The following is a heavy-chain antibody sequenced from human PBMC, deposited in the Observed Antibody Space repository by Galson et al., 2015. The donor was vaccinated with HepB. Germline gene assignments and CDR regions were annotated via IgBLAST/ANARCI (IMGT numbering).Heavy chain of an antibody. V-gene: IGHV3-21*01. CDR2: ISSSSSYI. D-gene: IGHD4-11*01. CDR1: GFTFSSYS. Sequence: SLRLSCAASGFTFSSYSMNWVRQAPGKGLEWVPSISSSSSYIYYADSVKGRFTISRDNAKNSLYLQMNSLRAEDTAVYYCARLLYSNYGTDYYYYGMDVWGQGTTVTVSS. CDR3: ARLLYSNYGTDYYYYGMDV. J-gene: IGHJ6*02.